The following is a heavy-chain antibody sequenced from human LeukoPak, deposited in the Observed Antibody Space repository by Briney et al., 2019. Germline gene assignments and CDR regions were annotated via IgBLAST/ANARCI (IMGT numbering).Heavy chain of an antibody. CDR2: IKQDGSEK. J-gene: IGHJ4*02. CDR3: AREEAAAGPDY. V-gene: IGHV3-7*01. Sequence: GGSLRLSCAASGFTFSSYAMSWVRQAPGKGLEWVANIKQDGSEKYYVDSVKGRFTISRDNAKNSLYLQMNSLRAEDTAVYYCAREEAAAGPDYWGQGTLVTVSS. D-gene: IGHD6-13*01. CDR1: GFTFSSYA.